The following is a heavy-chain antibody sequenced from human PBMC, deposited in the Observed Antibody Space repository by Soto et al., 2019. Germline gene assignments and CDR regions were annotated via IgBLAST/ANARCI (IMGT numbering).Heavy chain of an antibody. CDR2: IDWDDDK. J-gene: IGHJ4*02. CDR3: ARNIMDYGDYPTLDY. V-gene: IGHV2-70*11. CDR1: GFSLSTSGMC. D-gene: IGHD4-17*01. Sequence: SGPTLVNPTQTLTLTCTFSGFSLSTSGMCVSWIRQPPGKALEWLARIDWDDDKYYSTSLKTRLTISKDTSKNKVIITMTKIDPVDTATYYCARNIMDYGDYPTLDYWGQGTLVTVSS.